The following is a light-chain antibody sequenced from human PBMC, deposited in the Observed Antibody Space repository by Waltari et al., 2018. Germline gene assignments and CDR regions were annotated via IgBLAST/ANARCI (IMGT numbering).Light chain of an antibody. V-gene: IGKV3-20*01. CDR1: ENVNSSY. CDR2: GGS. CDR3: QGQQFDRSPRMDT. J-gene: IGKJ2*01. Sequence: VLTQSPGSLSLSPVLRASLPCRASENVNSSYVAWYQQKPGQAPRLLIHGGSRRAAGISDRLSGSGCGTDFTLTSSRLGPEDVAVYYCQGQQFDRSPRMDTFGQGTKLEIK.